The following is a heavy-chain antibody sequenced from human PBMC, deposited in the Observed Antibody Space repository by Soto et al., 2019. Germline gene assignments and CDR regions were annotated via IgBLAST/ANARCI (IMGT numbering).Heavy chain of an antibody. CDR1: GFTFSSYA. CDR2: ISYDGSNK. D-gene: IGHD3-3*01. CDR3: AKERVVGVVIIFDYFDY. V-gene: IGHV3-30-3*02. Sequence: PGGSLRLSCAASGFTFSSYAMHWVRQAPGKGLEWVAVISYDGSNKYYADAVKGRFTISRDNSKNTLYLQMNSLSAEDTAVYYCAKERVVGVVIIFDYFDYWGQGTLVTVSS. J-gene: IGHJ4*02.